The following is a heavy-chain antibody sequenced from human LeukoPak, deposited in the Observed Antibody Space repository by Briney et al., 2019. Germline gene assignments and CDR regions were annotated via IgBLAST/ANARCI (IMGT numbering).Heavy chain of an antibody. J-gene: IGHJ4*02. CDR3: ARDHHYYGSGSYYDY. V-gene: IGHV1-69*06. D-gene: IGHD3-10*01. Sequence: SVKVSCKASGYTFTGYYMHWVRQAPGQGLEWMGGIIPIFGTANYAQKFQGRVTITADKSTSTAYMELSSLRSEDTAVYYCARDHHYYGSGSYYDYWGQGTLVTVSS. CDR2: IIPIFGTA. CDR1: GYTFTGYY.